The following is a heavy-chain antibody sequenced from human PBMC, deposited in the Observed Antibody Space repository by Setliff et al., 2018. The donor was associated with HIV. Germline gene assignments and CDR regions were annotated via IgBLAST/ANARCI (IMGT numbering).Heavy chain of an antibody. D-gene: IGHD1-26*01. Sequence: LRLSCAASGFTFSSFAMTWVRQAPGKGLEWIGYVYYSVSTYYNPSLKSRVTISVDTSKNQFSLKLSSVTAADTAVYFCATFSWGGWDNTFNDYWGQGTLVTVSS. J-gene: IGHJ4*02. V-gene: IGHV4-31*02. CDR2: VYYSVST. CDR3: ATFSWGGWDNTFNDY. CDR1: GFTFSSFA.